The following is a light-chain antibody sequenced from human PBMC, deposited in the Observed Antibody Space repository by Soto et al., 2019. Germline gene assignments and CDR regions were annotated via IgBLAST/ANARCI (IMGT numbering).Light chain of an antibody. CDR1: QSVLYSSTNKNY. CDR3: QQYYSTPWT. Sequence: DIVMTQSPDSLAVSLGERATVNCKSSQSVLYSSTNKNYLAWYQQKPGQPPKLLIYWASTRESGVPDRFSGSGSATDFTPTISSLQAEDVQLHYCQQYYSTPWTFGQGTNVDIK. J-gene: IGKJ1*01. V-gene: IGKV4-1*01. CDR2: WAS.